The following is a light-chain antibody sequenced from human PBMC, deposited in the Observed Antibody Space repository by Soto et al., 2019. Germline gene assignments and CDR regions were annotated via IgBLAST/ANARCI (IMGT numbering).Light chain of an antibody. Sequence: QSVLTQSPSASGTPGQRVTISCSGGYSNIGGNTVNWYQQVPGTAPKLLIYNDNRRPSGVPDRFSGSKSGTSASLAISGLQSEDEADYSCAAWDDRLNGPLFGGGTKLTVL. CDR1: YSNIGGNT. V-gene: IGLV1-44*01. J-gene: IGLJ2*01. CDR2: NDN. CDR3: AAWDDRLNGPL.